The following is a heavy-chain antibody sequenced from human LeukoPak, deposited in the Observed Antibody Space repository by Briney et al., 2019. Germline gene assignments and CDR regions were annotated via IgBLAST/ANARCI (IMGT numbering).Heavy chain of an antibody. J-gene: IGHJ4*02. CDR2: INHSGST. Sequence: PSETLSLTCAVFGGSFSGYYCSWIRQPPGKGLEWIGEINHSGSTNYNPSLKSRVTVSLDTSKNQCSLKLSSVTAADTAVYYWAREIFNAPTPGAYWGQGILVTVSS. CDR1: GGSFSGYY. CDR3: AREIFNAPTPGAY. D-gene: IGHD2-15*01. V-gene: IGHV4-34*01.